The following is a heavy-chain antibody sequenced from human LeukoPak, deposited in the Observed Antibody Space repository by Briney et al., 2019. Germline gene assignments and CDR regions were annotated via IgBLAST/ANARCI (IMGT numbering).Heavy chain of an antibody. V-gene: IGHV3-23*01. CDR3: AKKTYYYDSSGYESVNWFDP. CDR1: GFTFSGYA. D-gene: IGHD3-22*01. Sequence: GGSLRLSCAASGFTFSGYAMSWVRQAPGKGLEWVSAISGSGGSTYYADSVKGRFTISRDNSKNTLYLQMNSLRAEDTAVYYCAKKTYYYDSSGYESVNWFDPWGQGTLVTVSS. CDR2: ISGSGGST. J-gene: IGHJ5*02.